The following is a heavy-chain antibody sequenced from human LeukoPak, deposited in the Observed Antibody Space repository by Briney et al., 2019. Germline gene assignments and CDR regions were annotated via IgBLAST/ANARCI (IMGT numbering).Heavy chain of an antibody. J-gene: IGHJ4*02. Sequence: PGGSLRLSCSAFGFTFSSYSMHWVRQAPGKGLEWVAVISYDGNNKYDADSVKGRFTISRDNSKNTLYLQMNSLRAEDTAVYYCARLPGYCSSNSCYKMTIPFDYWGQGTLVTVSS. D-gene: IGHD2-2*02. CDR3: ARLPGYCSSNSCYKMTIPFDY. CDR2: ISYDGNNK. V-gene: IGHV3-30-3*01. CDR1: GFTFSSYS.